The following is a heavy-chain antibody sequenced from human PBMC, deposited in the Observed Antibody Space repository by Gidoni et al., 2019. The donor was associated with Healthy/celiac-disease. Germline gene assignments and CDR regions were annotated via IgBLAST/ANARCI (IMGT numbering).Heavy chain of an antibody. Sequence: QVQLVQSGAEVKKPVASVKVSCKPSGYTFPSYGISWVRQAPGQGLEWRGWISAYNGNTNDAQKLQGRVTMTTDTSTSTAYMELRSLRSDDTAVYYCARESGAFSNVLLWFGELPPRNINWFDTWGQGTLVTVSS. J-gene: IGHJ5*02. CDR3: ARESGAFSNVLLWFGELPPRNINWFDT. V-gene: IGHV1-18*01. CDR2: ISAYNGNT. CDR1: GYTFPSYG. D-gene: IGHD3-10*01.